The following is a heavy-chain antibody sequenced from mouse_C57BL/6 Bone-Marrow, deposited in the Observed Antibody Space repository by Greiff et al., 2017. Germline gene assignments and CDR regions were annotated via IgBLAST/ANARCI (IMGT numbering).Heavy chain of an antibody. D-gene: IGHD1-1*01. Sequence: EVMLVESGGGLVQPKGSLKLSCAASGFSFNTYAMNWVRQAPGKGLEWVARIRSKSNNYATYYADSVKDRFTISRDDSESMLYLQMNNLKTEDTAMYYCVRHLRYGSSPYFDVWGTGTTVTVSS. V-gene: IGHV10-1*01. J-gene: IGHJ1*03. CDR2: IRSKSNNYAT. CDR3: VRHLRYGSSPYFDV. CDR1: GFSFNTYA.